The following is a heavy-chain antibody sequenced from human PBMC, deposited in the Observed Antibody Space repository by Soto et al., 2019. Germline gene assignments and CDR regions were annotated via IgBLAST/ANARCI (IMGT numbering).Heavy chain of an antibody. V-gene: IGHV3-30*03. J-gene: IGHJ6*02. CDR1: GFTFSSYS. CDR3: ARDHGMFLSYYYYGMDV. CDR2: ISYDGNNK. D-gene: IGHD3-10*02. Sequence: LRLSCAASGFTFSSYSMNWVRQAPGKGLAWVAVISYDGNNKHFAESVKGRFSISRDDSKNTVYLEMNNLRGDDSAVYYCARDHGMFLSYYYYGMDVWGQGTTVTVSS.